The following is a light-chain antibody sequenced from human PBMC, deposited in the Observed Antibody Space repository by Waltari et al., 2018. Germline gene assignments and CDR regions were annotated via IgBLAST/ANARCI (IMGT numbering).Light chain of an antibody. V-gene: IGKV3-20*01. CDR2: GTS. CDR3: QQYGGSPPIT. J-gene: IGKJ5*01. Sequence: RASQSVSSSYLVWYQQQPGQAPRLLIYGTSSRATDIPDRFSGSGSGTDFTLTISRLEPEDFAVYYCQQYGGSPPITFGQGTRLEIK. CDR1: QSVSSSY.